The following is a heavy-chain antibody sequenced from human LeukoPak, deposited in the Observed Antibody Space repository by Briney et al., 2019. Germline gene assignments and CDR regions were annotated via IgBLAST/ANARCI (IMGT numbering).Heavy chain of an antibody. D-gene: IGHD5-12*01. CDR2: INPDASST. V-gene: IGHV3-74*01. CDR1: GFTFSKYW. J-gene: IGHJ4*02. Sequence: GGSLRLSCAASGFTFSKYWMHWVRQVPGKGLVWVSRINPDASSTIYADSVKGRFTISRDNARNTLYLQMNSLRAEDTAVYYCARDPSNSGYEFPGFFDYWGQGTLVTVSS. CDR3: ARDPSNSGYEFPGFFDY.